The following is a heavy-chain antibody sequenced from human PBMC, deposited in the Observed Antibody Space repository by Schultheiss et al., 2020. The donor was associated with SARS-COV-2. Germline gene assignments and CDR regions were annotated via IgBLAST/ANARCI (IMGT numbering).Heavy chain of an antibody. Sequence: SETLSLTCTVSGGSISSSPYYWGWIRQPPGKGLEWIGEIYHSGSTNYNPSLKSRVTITVDKYKNQFSLKLSSVTAADTAVYYCARVCDGYYYYYYMDVWGKGTTVTVSS. V-gene: IGHV4-39*07. CDR2: IYHSGST. CDR3: ARVCDGYYYYYYMDV. CDR1: GGSISSSPYY. D-gene: IGHD2-21*01. J-gene: IGHJ6*03.